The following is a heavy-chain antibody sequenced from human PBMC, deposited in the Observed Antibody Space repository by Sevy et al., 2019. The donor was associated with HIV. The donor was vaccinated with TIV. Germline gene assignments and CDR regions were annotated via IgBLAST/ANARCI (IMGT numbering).Heavy chain of an antibody. V-gene: IGHV1-2*06. Sequence: ASVKVSCKASGYTFTGDYLHWVRQAPGQGLEWMGRAYPNSGGTNYARKFQGRVTMTRDTSISTAYMELSRLRFDDTAVYYCARDGGGGTTNSGMDVWGQGTTVTVSS. CDR3: ARDGGGGTTNSGMDV. CDR1: GYTFTGDY. CDR2: AYPNSGGT. J-gene: IGHJ6*02. D-gene: IGHD1-7*01.